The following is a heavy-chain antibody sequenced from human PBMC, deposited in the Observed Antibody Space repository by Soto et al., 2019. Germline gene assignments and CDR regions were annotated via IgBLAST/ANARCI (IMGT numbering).Heavy chain of an antibody. CDR2: INNNSGRK. J-gene: IGHJ4*02. Sequence: PGGSLRLSCAASGFSFSSYTMNWVRQAPGKGLEWVSSINNNSGRKYYADSVKGRFTISRDNSKNTLFLQMNSLKAEDTAVYLCAKDGDYEYFDYWGQGTQVTVSS. V-gene: IGHV3-23*01. CDR3: AKDGDYEYFDY. CDR1: GFSFSSYT. D-gene: IGHD3-22*01.